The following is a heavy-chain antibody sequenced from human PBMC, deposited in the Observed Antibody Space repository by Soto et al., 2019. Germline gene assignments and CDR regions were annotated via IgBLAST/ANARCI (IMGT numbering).Heavy chain of an antibody. CDR1: GGTFSSYA. CDR2: IIPIFGTA. Sequence: ASVKVSCKASGGTFSSYAISWVRQAPGQGLEWMGGIIPIFGTANYAQKFQGRVTITADESTSTAYMELSSLRSEDTAVYYCARKALIAAAGTGAFWCDPWGPRTLVTVSS. J-gene: IGHJ5*02. V-gene: IGHV1-69*13. CDR3: ARKALIAAAGTGAFWCDP. D-gene: IGHD6-13*01.